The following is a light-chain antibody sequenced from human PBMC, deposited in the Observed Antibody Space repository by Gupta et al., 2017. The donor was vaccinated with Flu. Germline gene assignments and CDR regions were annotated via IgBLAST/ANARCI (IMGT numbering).Light chain of an antibody. CDR2: ENN. CDR3: GTWDSGLNAGM. V-gene: IGLV1-51*02. Sequence: QSVLTQPPSVSAAPGQKVTISCSGSTSNIGNNYVSWYQQYPGTAPKVLIYENNKRPSGIPDRISGSKSGTSATLDITGLQTGDEADYYCGTWDSGLNAGMFGGGTQLTVL. CDR1: TSNIGNNY. J-gene: IGLJ3*02.